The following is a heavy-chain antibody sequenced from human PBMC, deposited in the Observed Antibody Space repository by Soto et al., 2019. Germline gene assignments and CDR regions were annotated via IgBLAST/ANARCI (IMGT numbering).Heavy chain of an antibody. D-gene: IGHD3-3*01. CDR2: IIPIFGTA. Sequence: SVKVSCKASGGTFSSYAISWVRQAPGQGLEWMGGIIPIFGTANYAQKVQGRVTITADESTSTAYMELSSLRSEDTAVYYCARDLFRAYYDFWSGYHPPGVMDVWGKGTTVTVSS. CDR1: GGTFSSYA. J-gene: IGHJ6*04. CDR3: ARDLFRAYYDFWSGYHPPGVMDV. V-gene: IGHV1-69*13.